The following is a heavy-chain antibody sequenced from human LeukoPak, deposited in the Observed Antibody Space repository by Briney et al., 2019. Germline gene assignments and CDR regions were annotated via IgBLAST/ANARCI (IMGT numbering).Heavy chain of an antibody. V-gene: IGHV3-7*03. CDR1: GFTFRDYW. CDR3: ARVYYDSSGLDNWFDP. J-gene: IGHJ5*02. Sequence: PGGSLRLSCAASGFTFRDYWMTWVRQAAGKGLEWVASIEPDGSEKYYADSVKGRFTLSRDNVENSLYLQMNTLRVDDTAVYYCARVYYDSSGLDNWFDPWGQGTLVTVSS. D-gene: IGHD3-22*01. CDR2: IEPDGSEK.